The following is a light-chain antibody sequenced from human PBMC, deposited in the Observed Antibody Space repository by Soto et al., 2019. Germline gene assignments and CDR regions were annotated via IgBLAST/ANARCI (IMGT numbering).Light chain of an antibody. J-gene: IGKJ1*01. CDR3: QRYNSYSPT. V-gene: IGKV1-5*03. Sequence: DIQMTQSPSTLSASVGDRVTITGRASQSINVWLAWYQQTAGKAPNLLIYKASRLASGVPSRFSGSGSETEFTLTISGLQPGDSATYYCQRYNSYSPTFGQGTQVDIK. CDR1: QSINVW. CDR2: KAS.